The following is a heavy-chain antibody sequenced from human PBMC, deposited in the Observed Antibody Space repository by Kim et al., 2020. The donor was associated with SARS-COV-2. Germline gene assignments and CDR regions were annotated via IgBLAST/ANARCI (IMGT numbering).Heavy chain of an antibody. J-gene: IGHJ4*02. D-gene: IGHD3-10*01. CDR3: ARAYGSGARIFDY. V-gene: IGHV2-70*01. Sequence: YSTSLKTRLTISKDTSKHQVVLTMTNMDPVDTATYYCARAYGSGARIFDYWGQGTLVTVSS.